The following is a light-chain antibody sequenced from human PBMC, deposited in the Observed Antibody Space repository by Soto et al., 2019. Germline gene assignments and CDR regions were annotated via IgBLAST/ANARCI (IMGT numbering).Light chain of an antibody. CDR3: SSYTSSSTLFVV. V-gene: IGLV2-14*01. J-gene: IGLJ2*01. CDR2: DVS. CDR1: SSDVGGYHY. Sequence: QSALTQPDSVSGSPGQSITIACTGTSSDVGGYHYVSWYQQHPGKAPKLMIYDVSNRPSGVSNRFSGSKSGNTATLTISGLQAEDEDYYYCSSYTSSSTLFVVFGGGTKLT.